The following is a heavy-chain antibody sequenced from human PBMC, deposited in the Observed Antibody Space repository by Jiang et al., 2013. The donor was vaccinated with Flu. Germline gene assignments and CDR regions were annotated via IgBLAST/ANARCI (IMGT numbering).Heavy chain of an antibody. CDR2: VYYGSP. D-gene: IGHD1-26*01. CDR1: GDSLTNTNYY. Sequence: QLVESGPGLVKPSETLSLTCTVSGDSLTNTNYYWGWIRLPPGKGLEWIGSVYYGSPYYNPSLSSRVSISADTSKKQFSLNLSSVTAADTAVYYCARHRGGRYRGNYYFFDYWGQGILVTVSS. J-gene: IGHJ4*02. V-gene: IGHV4-39*01. CDR3: ARHRGGRYRGNYYFFDY.